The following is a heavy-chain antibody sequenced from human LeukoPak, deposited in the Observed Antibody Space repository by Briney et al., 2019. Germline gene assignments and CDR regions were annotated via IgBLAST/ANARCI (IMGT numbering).Heavy chain of an antibody. Sequence: SETLSLTCTVFGGSISSSSYYWGWIRQPPGKGLEWIGSIYYSGSTYYNPSLKSRVTISVDTSKNQFSLKLSSVTAADTAVYYCARVGDIVVVPAAMGGYYFDYWGQGTLVTVSS. CDR3: ARVGDIVVVPAAMGGYYFDY. D-gene: IGHD2-2*01. CDR1: GGSISSSSYY. J-gene: IGHJ4*02. CDR2: IYYSGST. V-gene: IGHV4-39*07.